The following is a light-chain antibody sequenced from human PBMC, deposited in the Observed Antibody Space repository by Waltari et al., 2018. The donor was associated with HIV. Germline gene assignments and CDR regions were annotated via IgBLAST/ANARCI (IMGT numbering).Light chain of an antibody. CDR3: LQNIRAPFA. Sequence: DVLATQFPLSLTVSPGESASISCRATESLRHSNGRNYLDWYFQRPGPTPRLLIYLASNRASGVPDRFVGGGSGTDFTLRITRVEAADVGIYFCLQNIRAPFAFGQGT. CDR2: LAS. CDR1: ESLRHSNGRNY. V-gene: IGKV2-28*01. J-gene: IGKJ2*01.